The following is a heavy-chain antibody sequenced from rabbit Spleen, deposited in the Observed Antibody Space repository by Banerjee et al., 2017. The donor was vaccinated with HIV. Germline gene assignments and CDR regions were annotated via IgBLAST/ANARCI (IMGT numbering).Heavy chain of an antibody. CDR1: GFSFNGGHD. V-gene: IGHV1S45*01. J-gene: IGHJ4*01. CDR3: ARMSDYVSGRAIDL. D-gene: IGHD1-1*01. Sequence: QEQLVESGGGLVKPGASLTLTCKASGFSFNGGHDMCWVRQAPGKGLEWIGCIYGRGVSYYASWAKGRFTISRTSSTTVTLQMTSLTAADTATYFCARMSDYVSGRAIDLWGPGTLVTVS. CDR2: IYGRGVS.